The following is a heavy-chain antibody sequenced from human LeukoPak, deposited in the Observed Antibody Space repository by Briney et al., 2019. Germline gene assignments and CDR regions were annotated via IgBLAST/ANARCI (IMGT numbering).Heavy chain of an antibody. D-gene: IGHD1-26*01. CDR3: ARGSGSYYAFDI. V-gene: IGHV1-8*03. CDR2: MNPNSGNT. J-gene: IGHJ3*02. CDR1: GYTFTSYD. Sequence: ASVKVSCKASGYTFTSYDINWVRQATGQGLEWKGWMNPNSGNTGYAQKFQGRVTITRNTSISTAYMELSSLRSDDTAVYYCARGSGSYYAFDIWGQGTMVTVSS.